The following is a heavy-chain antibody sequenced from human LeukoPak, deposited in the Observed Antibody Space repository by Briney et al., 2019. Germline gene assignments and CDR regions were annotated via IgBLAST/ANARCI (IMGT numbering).Heavy chain of an antibody. CDR1: GFTFSSYG. Sequence: GGSLRLSCAASGFTFSSYGMHWVRQAPGKGLEWVAVISYDGSNKYYADTVKGRFTISRDNSKNTLYLQMNSLRAEDTAVYYCAKVVGIAVAPDAFDIWGQGTMVTVSS. V-gene: IGHV3-30*18. D-gene: IGHD6-19*01. CDR2: ISYDGSNK. CDR3: AKVVGIAVAPDAFDI. J-gene: IGHJ3*02.